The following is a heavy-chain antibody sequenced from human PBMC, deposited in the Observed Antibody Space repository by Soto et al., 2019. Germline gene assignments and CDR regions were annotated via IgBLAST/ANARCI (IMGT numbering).Heavy chain of an antibody. J-gene: IGHJ4*02. CDR2: ITPFNGNT. CDR1: GNTFTSVY. D-gene: IGHD3-22*01. CDR3: ASGRYDASGYFDY. V-gene: IGHV1-45*02. Sequence: SVKVSCKGSGNTFTSVYLHWVRQAPGQALEWMGWITPFNGNTKYAQNLQDRATFTGDTSLNTAYMELSSLRSDDTAMFYCASGRYDASGYFDYWGQGTLVTVPS.